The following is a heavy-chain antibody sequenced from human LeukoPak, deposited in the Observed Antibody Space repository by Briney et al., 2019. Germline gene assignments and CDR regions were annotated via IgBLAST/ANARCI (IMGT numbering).Heavy chain of an antibody. J-gene: IGHJ4*02. V-gene: IGHV3-23*01. CDR3: AKDLGITMVRGVISYFDY. CDR2: ISGSGGST. D-gene: IGHD3-10*01. CDR1: GFTFSSYA. Sequence: PGGSLRLSCAASGFTFSSYAMSWVRQAPGKGLEWVSAISGSGGSTYYADSVKGRFTISRDNSKNTLYLQMNSLRAEDTAVYYCAKDLGITMVRGVISYFDYWGQGTLVTVSS.